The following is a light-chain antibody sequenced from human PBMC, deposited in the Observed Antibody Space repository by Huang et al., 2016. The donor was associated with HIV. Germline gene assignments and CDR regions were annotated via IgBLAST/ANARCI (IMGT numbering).Light chain of an antibody. CDR1: QSISTY. CDR2: GAS. CDR3: QQYGRTPPT. J-gene: IGKJ4*01. V-gene: IGKV3-20*01. Sequence: ESVLTQSPGTLSLSPGERATLSCKANQSISTYLAWYQRKPGQAPRLLIYGASIRATGIPDRVSGSGSGTDFSLTISRLEPEDFVVYYCQQYGRTPPTFGGGTKVEIK.